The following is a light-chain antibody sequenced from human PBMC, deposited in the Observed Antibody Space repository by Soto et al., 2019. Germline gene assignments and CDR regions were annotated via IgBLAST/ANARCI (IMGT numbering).Light chain of an antibody. CDR1: SSDVGGHDY. CDR2: EVS. CDR3: SSFATTSRAI. J-gene: IGLJ1*01. V-gene: IGLV2-14*01. Sequence: QSVLTQPASVSGSPGQSITISCTGTSSDVGGHDYVSWYQQHPGKAPKLMIYEVSTRPSGVSDRFSGSKSGSTASLTISGLQAEDEADYYCSSFATTSRAIFGTGTKVTVL.